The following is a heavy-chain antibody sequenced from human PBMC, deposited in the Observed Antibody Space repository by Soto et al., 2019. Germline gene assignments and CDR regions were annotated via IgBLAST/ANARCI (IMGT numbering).Heavy chain of an antibody. CDR2: INWNGGST. D-gene: IGHD6-19*01. J-gene: IGHJ4*02. CDR1: GFTLDDYG. CDR3: ARDPIPVPMYYFDY. V-gene: IGHV3-20*04. Sequence: GGSLRLSCAASGFTLDDYGMSWVRQAPGKGLEWVSGINWNGGSTGYADSVKGRFTISRDNAKNSLSLQMNSLRAEDTAVYFCARDPIPVPMYYFDYWGQGSLVTVSS.